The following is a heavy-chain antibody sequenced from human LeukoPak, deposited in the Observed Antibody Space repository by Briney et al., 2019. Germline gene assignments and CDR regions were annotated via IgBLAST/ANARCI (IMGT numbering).Heavy chain of an antibody. CDR3: ARVWADCSGGSCYSFALGAFDI. CDR2: INPNSGGT. Sequence: ASVKVSCKASGYTFTGYYMHWVRQAPGQGLEWMGWINPNSGGTNYAQKFQGRVTMTRDTSISTAYMELSRLRSDDTAVYYCARVWADCSGGSCYSFALGAFDIWGQGTMVTVSS. CDR1: GYTFTGYY. J-gene: IGHJ3*02. V-gene: IGHV1-2*02. D-gene: IGHD2-15*01.